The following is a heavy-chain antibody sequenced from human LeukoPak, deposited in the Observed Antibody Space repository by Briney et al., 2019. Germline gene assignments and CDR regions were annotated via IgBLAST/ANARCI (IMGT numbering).Heavy chain of an antibody. J-gene: IGHJ4*02. D-gene: IGHD3-22*01. CDR2: IKQDGGEK. V-gene: IGHV3-7*03. CDR1: GFTFSRYW. CDR3: ARERHHDTSGYPF. Sequence: GGSLRLSCAASGFTFSRYWMSWVRQAPGKGLEWVANIKQDGGEKYHVDSVKGRFTISRDNAKNSLYLQMNSLRAEDTALYYCARERHHDTSGYPFWGQGTLVTVSS.